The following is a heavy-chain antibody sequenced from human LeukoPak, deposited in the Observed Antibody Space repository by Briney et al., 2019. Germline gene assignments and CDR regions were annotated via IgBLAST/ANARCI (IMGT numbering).Heavy chain of an antibody. CDR1: GGPISSYY. J-gene: IGHJ3*02. V-gene: IGHV4-4*07. CDR2: IYTSGST. Sequence: KPSETLSLTCSVPGGPISSYYWSWIRQPAGKGLEWIGRIYTSGSTNYNPSLKSRVTMSVDTSKNQFSLKLSSVTAADTAVYYCAREIAAAGFDAFDIWGQGTMVTVSS. D-gene: IGHD6-13*01. CDR3: AREIAAAGFDAFDI.